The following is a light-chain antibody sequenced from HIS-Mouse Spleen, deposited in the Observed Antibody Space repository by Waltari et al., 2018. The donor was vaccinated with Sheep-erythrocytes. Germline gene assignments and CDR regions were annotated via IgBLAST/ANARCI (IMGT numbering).Light chain of an antibody. Sequence: QSVLTQPPSVSAAPGPKVTISCPGSSPHIVNTYVSWYQQPPGTAPKLLIYDNNKRPSGIPDRCSGSKSGTSATLGITGLQTGDEADYYCGTWDSSLSAGVFGGGTKLTVL. CDR1: SPHIVNTY. V-gene: IGLV1-51*01. CDR2: DNN. J-gene: IGLJ2*01. CDR3: GTWDSSLSAGV.